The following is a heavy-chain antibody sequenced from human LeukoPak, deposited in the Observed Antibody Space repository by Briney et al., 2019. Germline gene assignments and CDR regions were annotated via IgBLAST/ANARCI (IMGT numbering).Heavy chain of an antibody. CDR3: ARSPDTAMNY. Sequence: GGSLRLSCAASGFTFDDYAMHWVRQAPGKGLEWVSLISGDGGSTYYADSVKGRFTISRDNSKNSLYLQMNSLRTEDTAMYYCARSPDTAMNYWGQGTLVTVSS. CDR1: GFTFDDYA. J-gene: IGHJ4*02. CDR2: ISGDGGST. V-gene: IGHV3-43*02. D-gene: IGHD5-18*01.